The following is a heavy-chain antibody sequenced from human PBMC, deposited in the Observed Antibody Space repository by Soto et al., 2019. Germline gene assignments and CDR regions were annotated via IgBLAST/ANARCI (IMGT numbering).Heavy chain of an antibody. CDR2: IYYSVST. CDR3: ATDRGSSSSYYSYGMDV. Sequence: QVQLQESGPGLVKPSQTLSLTCTVSGGSISSCAYYWSWIRQPPGKGLEWIGYIYYSVSTSYNPSLKSRVTISVHTSKHQFSMERSSVTAADTAVYYCATDRGSSSSYYSYGMDVWGHGTKVTVSS. CDR1: GGSISSCAYY. V-gene: IGHV4-30-4*01. J-gene: IGHJ6*02. D-gene: IGHD6-6*01.